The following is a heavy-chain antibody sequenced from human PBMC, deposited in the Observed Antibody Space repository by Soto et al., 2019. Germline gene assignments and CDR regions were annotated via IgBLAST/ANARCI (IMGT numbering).Heavy chain of an antibody. CDR1: GYTFSDYY. V-gene: IGHV1-2*04. CDR3: TRGAEVGTELAAFDQ. Sequence: QVHLVQSGAEVKRAGASVTVSCKASGYTFSDYYIHWVRQAPGQGLQWMGCINPKSGDRRYAQMFRGWVFMSKDTSIRTASMEVSGLKSDHTAVSFCTRGAEVGTELAAFDQSGQGTLVTVSA. CDR2: INPKSGDR. J-gene: IGHJ4*02. D-gene: IGHD1-1*01.